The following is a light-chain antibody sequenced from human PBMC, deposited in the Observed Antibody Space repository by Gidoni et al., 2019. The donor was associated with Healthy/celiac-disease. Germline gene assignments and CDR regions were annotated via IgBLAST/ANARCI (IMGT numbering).Light chain of an antibody. J-gene: IGLJ3*02. CDR3: SSYTSSSTQV. Sequence: QSALTQPASVSGSPGPSITISCTGPSSDVGGYTYVPWYQQHPGKAPKLMIYEVNNRPSGVPDRFSGSKSGNTASLTISGLQAEDEADYYCSSYTSSSTQVFGGGTKLTVL. CDR1: SSDVGGYTY. V-gene: IGLV2-14*01. CDR2: EVN.